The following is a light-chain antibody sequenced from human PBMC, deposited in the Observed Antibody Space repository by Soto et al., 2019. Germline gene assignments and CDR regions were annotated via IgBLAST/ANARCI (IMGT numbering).Light chain of an antibody. J-gene: IGKJ1*01. V-gene: IGKV1-39*01. CDR3: QQSYSTPLT. CDR2: DAS. Sequence: INLTQSPSSLAAPLGDSVAIACRASHTIGTYVNWYRQKSGAAPELLIYDASSLQSGVPSRFSGSGSGTDFTLTISSLQPEDFATYYCQQSYSTPLTFGQGTKVDIK. CDR1: HTIGTY.